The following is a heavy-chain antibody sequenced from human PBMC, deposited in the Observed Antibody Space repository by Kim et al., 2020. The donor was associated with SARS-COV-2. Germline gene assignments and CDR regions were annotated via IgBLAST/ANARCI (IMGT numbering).Heavy chain of an antibody. V-gene: IGHV1-2*02. J-gene: IGHJ4*02. Sequence: NPHQGGTNYAQKFPGRVTRTRDTSISTAYMELSRLRSDDTAVYYCARSWDYWGQGTLVTVSS. CDR3: ARSWDY. CDR2: NPHQGGT.